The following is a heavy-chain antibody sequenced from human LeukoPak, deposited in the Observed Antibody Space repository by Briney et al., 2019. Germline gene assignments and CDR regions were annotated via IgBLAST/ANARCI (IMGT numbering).Heavy chain of an antibody. CDR2: IYYSGST. D-gene: IGHD6-19*01. J-gene: IGHJ4*02. CDR3: ARDHSSGWYEPPGY. V-gene: IGHV4-59*01. Sequence: SETLSLTCTVSGGSISSYYWSWIRQPPWKGLEWIGYIYYSGSTNYNPSLKSRVTISVDTSKNQFSLKLSSVTAADTAVYYCARDHSSGWYEPPGYWGQGTLVTVSS. CDR1: GGSISSYY.